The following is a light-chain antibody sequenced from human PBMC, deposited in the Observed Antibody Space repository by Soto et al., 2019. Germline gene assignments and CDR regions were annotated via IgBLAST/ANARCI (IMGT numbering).Light chain of an antibody. J-gene: IGLJ1*01. CDR1: SSNIGAGYD. Sequence: QSVLTQPPSVSGAPGQSVTISCTGSSSNIGAGYDVHWYLQLPGTAPKLLIDGHSNRPSGVPDRFSASKSGTSASLAITGLHAEDEADYHCQSYHNSLSALAFGNAVNVTAL. CDR2: GHS. CDR3: QSYHNSLSALA. V-gene: IGLV1-40*01.